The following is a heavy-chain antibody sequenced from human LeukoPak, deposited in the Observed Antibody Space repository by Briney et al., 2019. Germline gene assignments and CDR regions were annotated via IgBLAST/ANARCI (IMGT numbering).Heavy chain of an antibody. V-gene: IGHV1-69*04. J-gene: IGHJ5*02. CDR1: GGTFSSYA. CDR3: ARAIYCSSTSCYFWFDP. CDR2: IIPILGIA. Sequence: SVKVSCKSSGGTFSSYAISWVRQAPGQGLEWMGRIIPILGIANHAQKFQGRVTITADKSTSTAYMELSSLRSEDTAVYYCARAIYCSSTSCYFWFDPWGQGTLVTASS. D-gene: IGHD2-2*01.